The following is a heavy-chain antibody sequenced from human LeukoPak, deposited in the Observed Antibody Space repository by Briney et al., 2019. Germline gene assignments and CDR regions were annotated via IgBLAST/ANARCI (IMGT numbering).Heavy chain of an antibody. V-gene: IGHV3-23*01. CDR3: AKGGGAAAGTDSDY. Sequence: PGGSLRLSCAASGFTFSSYAMSWVRQAPGKGLEWVSAISGSGGSTYYADSVKGRFTISRDNSKSTLYLQMNSLRAEDTALYYCAKGGGAAAGTDSDYWGQGTLVTVSS. D-gene: IGHD6-13*01. J-gene: IGHJ4*02. CDR1: GFTFSSYA. CDR2: ISGSGGST.